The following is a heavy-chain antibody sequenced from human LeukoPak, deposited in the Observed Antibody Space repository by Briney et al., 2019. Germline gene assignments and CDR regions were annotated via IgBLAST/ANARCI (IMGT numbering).Heavy chain of an antibody. CDR1: GYTLTELS. V-gene: IGHV1-24*01. Sequence: GASVKVSCKVSGYTLTELSMHWVRQAPGKGLEWMGGFDPEDGETIYAQKFQGRVTMTEDTSTDTAYMELSSLRSEDTAVYYCATGGGSQKYSSSWSGDRGPPFDYWGQGTLVTVSS. J-gene: IGHJ4*02. D-gene: IGHD6-13*01. CDR3: ATGGGSQKYSSSWSGDRGPPFDY. CDR2: FDPEDGET.